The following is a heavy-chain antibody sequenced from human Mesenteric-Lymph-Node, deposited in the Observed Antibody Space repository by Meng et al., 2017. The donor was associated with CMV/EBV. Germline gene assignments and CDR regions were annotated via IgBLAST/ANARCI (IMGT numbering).Heavy chain of an antibody. D-gene: IGHD6-13*01. CDR1: GGTFISYT. CDR3: AGGIAAVGSRWFDP. V-gene: IGHV1-69*02. Sequence: QVQLVQSGAEVKKPGSSVKVSCKASGGTFISYTISWVRQAPGQGLEWMGRIIPILGIANYAQKFQGRVTITADKSTSTAYMELSSLRSEDTAVYYCAGGIAAVGSRWFDPWGQGTLVTVSS. CDR2: IIPILGIA. J-gene: IGHJ5*02.